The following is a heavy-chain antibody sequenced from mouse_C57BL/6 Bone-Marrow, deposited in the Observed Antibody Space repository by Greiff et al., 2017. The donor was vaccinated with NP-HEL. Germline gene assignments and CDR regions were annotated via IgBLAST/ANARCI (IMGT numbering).Heavy chain of an antibody. CDR3: ARLLYSMDY. J-gene: IGHJ4*01. Sequence: EVQVVESGPGLVKPSQSLSLTCSVTGYSITSGYYWNWIRQFPGNKLEWMGYISYDGSNNYNPSLKNRISIIRDTSKNQFFLKLNSVTTEDTATYYCARLLYSMDYWGQGTSVTVSS. CDR2: ISYDGSN. CDR1: GYSITSGYY. V-gene: IGHV3-6*01.